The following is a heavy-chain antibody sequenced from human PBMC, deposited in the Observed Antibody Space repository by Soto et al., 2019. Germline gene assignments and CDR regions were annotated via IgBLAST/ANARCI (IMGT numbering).Heavy chain of an antibody. CDR1: GGTFSSYT. J-gene: IGHJ4*02. CDR3: SRGVASLVDS. CDR2: IVPITGMT. D-gene: IGHD2-15*01. Sequence: QVQLVQSRAEVKKPGSSVRVSCTPSGGTFSSYTISWVRQAPGQGLEWMGRIVPITGMTRYAQKFQGRLTITAVTSTTTAYLELSSLTSEDSAVYFCSRGVASLVDSWGQGTQVTVSS. V-gene: IGHV1-69*02.